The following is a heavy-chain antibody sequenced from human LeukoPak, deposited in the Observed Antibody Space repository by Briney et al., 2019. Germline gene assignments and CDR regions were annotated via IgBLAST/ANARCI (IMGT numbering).Heavy chain of an antibody. V-gene: IGHV1-2*02. J-gene: IGHJ4*02. CDR2: INPNSGGT. Sequence: ASVKVSCKASGYTFTGYFIHWVRQAPGQGLEWMGWINPNSGGTNYAQKFQGRVTMTRDMSTSTVYMELSSLRSEDTAVYYCARDLGYSYGVGGDYFDYWGQGTLVTVSS. CDR1: GYTFTGYF. D-gene: IGHD5-18*01. CDR3: ARDLGYSYGVGGDYFDY.